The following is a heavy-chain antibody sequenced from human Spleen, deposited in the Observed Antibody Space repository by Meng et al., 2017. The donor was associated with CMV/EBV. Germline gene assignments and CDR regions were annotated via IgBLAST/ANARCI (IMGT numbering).Heavy chain of an antibody. CDR1: GFTVSSYG. D-gene: IGHD5-18*01. V-gene: IGHV3-30*18. Sequence: SGFTVSSYGMHWVCQAPGKGLEWVALMLYDGSNKYYADSVKGRFTISRDNSKNTLYLQMNSLRAEDTAVYYCAKEGGYNYGSVAHFDYWGQGTLVTVSS. CDR3: AKEGGYNYGSVAHFDY. CDR2: MLYDGSNK. J-gene: IGHJ4*02.